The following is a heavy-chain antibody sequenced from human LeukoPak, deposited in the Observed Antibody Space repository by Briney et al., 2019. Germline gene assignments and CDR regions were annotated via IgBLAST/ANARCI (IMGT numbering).Heavy chain of an antibody. J-gene: IGHJ4*02. CDR1: GFTFSSYA. CDR2: ISGSGGST. Sequence: GGSLRLSCAASGFTFSSYAISWVRQTPGKGLEWVSAISGSGGSTYYADSVKGRFTISRDNSKNTLYLQMNSLRAEDTAVYYCAKDINWRPDYWGQGTLVTVSS. V-gene: IGHV3-23*01. CDR3: AKDINWRPDY. D-gene: IGHD1-20*01.